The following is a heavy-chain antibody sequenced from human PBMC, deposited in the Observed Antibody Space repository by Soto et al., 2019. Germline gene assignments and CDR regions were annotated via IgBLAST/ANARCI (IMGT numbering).Heavy chain of an antibody. Sequence: QVQLQESGPGLVKPSETLSLTCTVSGGSISSDYWSWVRQPPGKGLEWLGYIYYSGSTNYNPSLKSRVTISVDTSKNQFSLKLTSVTAAESAVYYCAKDHLPGYWGQGTLVIVFS. CDR3: AKDHLPGY. CDR1: GGSISSDY. V-gene: IGHV4-59*01. J-gene: IGHJ4*02. CDR2: IYYSGST.